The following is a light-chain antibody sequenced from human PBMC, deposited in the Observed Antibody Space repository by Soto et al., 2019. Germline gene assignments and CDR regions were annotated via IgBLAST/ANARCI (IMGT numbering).Light chain of an antibody. Sequence: QSVLTQPPSVSEAPRQRVTISCSGSSSNIGNNAVNWYQQLPGKAPKLLIYYDDLLPSGVSDRFSGSKSGTSASLAISGLKSDDEADYYCSAWYDSLNGFYVFGTGTKVTVL. J-gene: IGLJ1*01. CDR3: SAWYDSLNGFYV. CDR1: SSNIGNNA. CDR2: YDD. V-gene: IGLV1-36*01.